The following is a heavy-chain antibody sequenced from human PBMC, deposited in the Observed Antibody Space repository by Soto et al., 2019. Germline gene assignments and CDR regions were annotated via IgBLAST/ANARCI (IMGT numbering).Heavy chain of an antibody. CDR3: ARLGETCVVNDCHRHFDS. CDR1: GFTFSDYW. V-gene: IGHV3-7*03. Sequence: EVQLAESGGDLVQSGGSLRLSCATSGFTFSDYWMNWVRQARGKGLEWVASIREDGGETHYVDTVKGRFTISRDNARKSLYLQMNILRVEDTAVYYCARLGETCVVNDCHRHFDSLGQGSLVSVSS. CDR2: IREDGGET. J-gene: IGHJ4*02. D-gene: IGHD3-10*01.